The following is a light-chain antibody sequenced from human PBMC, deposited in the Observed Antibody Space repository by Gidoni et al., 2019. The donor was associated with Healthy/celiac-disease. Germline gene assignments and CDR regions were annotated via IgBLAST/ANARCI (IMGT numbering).Light chain of an antibody. V-gene: IGKV3-15*01. J-gene: IGKJ1*01. Sequence: IVLTQTPASLSVYPGERATHSCRASQSVSSNLAWYQQKPGQAPRLLIYGASTRATGIPARFSGSGSGTEFTLTISSLQSEDFAVYYCQQYNNWPPWTFGQGTKVEIK. CDR1: QSVSSN. CDR2: GAS. CDR3: QQYNNWPPWT.